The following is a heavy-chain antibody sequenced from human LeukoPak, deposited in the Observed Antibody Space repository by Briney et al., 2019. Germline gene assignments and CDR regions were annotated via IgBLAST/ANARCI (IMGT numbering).Heavy chain of an antibody. Sequence: SETLSLTCAVYGGSFSGYHWSWIRQPPGKGLEWIGEINHSGSTNYNPSLKSRVTISVDTSKNQFSLKLSSVTAADTAVYYCARDPPGTGGWGQGTLVTVSS. D-gene: IGHD3-10*01. CDR3: ARDPPGTGG. CDR1: GGSFSGYH. V-gene: IGHV4-34*01. J-gene: IGHJ4*02. CDR2: INHSGST.